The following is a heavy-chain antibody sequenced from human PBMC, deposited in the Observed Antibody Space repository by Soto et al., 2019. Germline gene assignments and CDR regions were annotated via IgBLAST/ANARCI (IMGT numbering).Heavy chain of an antibody. CDR2: IYYDGNT. CDR1: GGSISSYY. Sequence: SETLSLTCTVSGGSISSYYWGWIRQPPGKGLECIANIYYDGNTYYNPSLKSRVAISLDTSKNQFSLKLSSVTAADTAVYYCARLQYNFDYWGQGTLVTVSS. D-gene: IGHD1-1*01. CDR3: ARLQYNFDY. J-gene: IGHJ4*02. V-gene: IGHV4-39*01.